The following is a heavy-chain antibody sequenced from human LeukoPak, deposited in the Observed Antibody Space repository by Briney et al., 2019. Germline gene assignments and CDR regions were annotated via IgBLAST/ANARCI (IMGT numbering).Heavy chain of an antibody. Sequence: PGGSLRLSCEASGFTFDDYGMSWVRQVPGKGLEWVSGINRNGDNTDYADSVKGRFTISRDSAKNSHFLQMNSLRVEDTAFYYCARGFRNGPFDCWGQGTLVTVSS. CDR1: GFTFDDYG. J-gene: IGHJ4*02. CDR2: INRNGDNT. D-gene: IGHD2-8*01. V-gene: IGHV3-20*04. CDR3: ARGFRNGPFDC.